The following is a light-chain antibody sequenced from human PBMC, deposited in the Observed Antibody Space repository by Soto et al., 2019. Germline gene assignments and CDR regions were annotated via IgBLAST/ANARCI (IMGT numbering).Light chain of an antibody. CDR3: QQLNSYPQNT. CDR1: QGISSY. V-gene: IGKV1-9*01. Sequence: DIQLTQSPSFLSASVGDRVTITCRASQGISSYLAWYQQKPGKAPKLLIYAASTLQSGVPSRFSGSGSGTECTITISSLQPEDFATYYCQQLNSYPQNTFGQGTKLAIK. J-gene: IGKJ2*01. CDR2: AAS.